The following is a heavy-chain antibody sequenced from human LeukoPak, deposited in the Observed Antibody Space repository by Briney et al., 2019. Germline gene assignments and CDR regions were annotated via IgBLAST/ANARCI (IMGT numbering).Heavy chain of an antibody. CDR3: ARAHWFDP. CDR2: ISGSGGST. Sequence: GGSLRLSCAASGFTFSSYAMSWVRQAPGKGLEWVSAISGSGGSTYYADSVKGRFTISGDNAKNSLYLQMNSLRAEDTAVYYCARAHWFDPWGQGTLVTVSS. CDR1: GFTFSSYA. V-gene: IGHV3-23*01. J-gene: IGHJ5*02.